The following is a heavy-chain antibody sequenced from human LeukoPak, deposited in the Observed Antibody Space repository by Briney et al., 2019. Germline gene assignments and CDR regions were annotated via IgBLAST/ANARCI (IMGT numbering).Heavy chain of an antibody. CDR3: ARAPGDIVNWFDL. CDR2: IYYSGST. D-gene: IGHD2-15*01. V-gene: IGHV4-59*01. J-gene: IGHJ5*02. Sequence: SETLSLTCTVSGGSISSYYWSWIRQPPGKGLEWIGYIYYSGSTNYNPSLKSRVTISVDTSKNQFSLKLSSVTAADTAVYYCARAPGDIVNWFDLWGQGTLVTVSS. CDR1: GGSISSYY.